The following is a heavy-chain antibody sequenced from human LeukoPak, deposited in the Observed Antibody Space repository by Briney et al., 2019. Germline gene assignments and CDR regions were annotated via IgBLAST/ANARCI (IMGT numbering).Heavy chain of an antibody. D-gene: IGHD4-17*01. CDR1: GFTFSSYG. CDR2: ISYDGSNK. CDR3: AKSNYGDSSYYYGMDV. J-gene: IGHJ6*02. V-gene: IGHV3-30*18. Sequence: GGSLRLSCAASGFTFSSYGMHWVRQAPGKGLEWGAVISYDGSNKYYADSVKGRFTISRDNSKNTLSLQMNSLRAEDPAVYYCAKSNYGDSSYYYGMDVWGQGTTVTVSS.